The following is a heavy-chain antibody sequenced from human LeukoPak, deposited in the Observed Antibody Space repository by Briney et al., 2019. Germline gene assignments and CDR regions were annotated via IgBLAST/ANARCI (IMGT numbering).Heavy chain of an antibody. CDR2: IIPILGIA. J-gene: IGHJ4*02. Sequence: GASVKVSCKASGGTFSSYAISWVRQAPGQGLEWMGRIIPILGIANYAQKFQGRVTITADKSTSTAYMELSSLRSEDTAVYYCARGRVLHRSIAAAKVFDYWGQGTLVTVSS. CDR3: ARGRVLHRSIAAAKVFDY. CDR1: GGTFSSYA. V-gene: IGHV1-69*04. D-gene: IGHD6-13*01.